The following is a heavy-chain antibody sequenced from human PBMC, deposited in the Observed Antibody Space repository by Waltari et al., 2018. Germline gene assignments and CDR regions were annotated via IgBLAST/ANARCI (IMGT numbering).Heavy chain of an antibody. Sequence: QVQLQQWGAGLLKPSETLSLTCAVYGGSFSGYYWSWIRQPPGKGLEWIGEINHSGSTNYNPSLKSLVTISVDTSKNQFSLKLSSVTAADTAVYYCARDGGNVYWYFDLWGRGTLVTVSS. V-gene: IGHV4-34*01. D-gene: IGHD2-15*01. J-gene: IGHJ2*01. CDR2: INHSGST. CDR3: ARDGGNVYWYFDL. CDR1: GGSFSGYY.